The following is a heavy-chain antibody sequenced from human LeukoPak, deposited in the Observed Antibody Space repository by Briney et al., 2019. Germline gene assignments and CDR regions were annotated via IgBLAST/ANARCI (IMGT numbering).Heavy chain of an antibody. J-gene: IGHJ4*02. CDR1: GFTFSSYA. V-gene: IGHV3-30-3*01. CDR3: ARGYFDWLSYFDY. D-gene: IGHD3-9*01. Sequence: GGSLRLSCAASGFTFSSYAMHWVRQAPGKGLEWVAVISYDGSNKYYADSVKGRFTISRDNAKNSLYLQMNSLRAEDTAVYYCARGYFDWLSYFDYWGQGTLVTVSS. CDR2: ISYDGSNK.